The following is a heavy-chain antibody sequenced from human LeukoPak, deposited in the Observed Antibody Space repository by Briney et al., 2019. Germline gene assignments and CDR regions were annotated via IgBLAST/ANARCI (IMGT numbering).Heavy chain of an antibody. CDR3: ARHRYCSGGSCGDFDY. CDR2: IYPGDSDT. D-gene: IGHD2-15*01. CDR1: GYSFTSYW. Sequence: GASLKISCKGSGYSFTSYWIGWVRQMPGKGLEWMGIIYPGDSDTRYSPSFQGQVTISADKSISTAYLQWSSLKASDTAMYYCARHRYCSGGSCGDFDYWGQGTLVTVSS. V-gene: IGHV5-51*01. J-gene: IGHJ4*02.